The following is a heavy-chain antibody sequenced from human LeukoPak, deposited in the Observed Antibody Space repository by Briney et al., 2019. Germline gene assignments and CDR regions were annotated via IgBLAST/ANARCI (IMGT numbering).Heavy chain of an antibody. D-gene: IGHD1-14*01. J-gene: IGHJ4*02. V-gene: IGHV3-30*19. Sequence: GGSLRLSCAASGFTLNMYDLHWVRQAPGKGLEWVAVISDDGGIKLYTDSVKGRFSISRDNSKDTMSLEMNSLRAEDTAVYYCARGPYRGAPDYLDYWGQGTLVTVSS. CDR2: ISDDGGIK. CDR3: ARGPYRGAPDYLDY. CDR1: GFTLNMYD.